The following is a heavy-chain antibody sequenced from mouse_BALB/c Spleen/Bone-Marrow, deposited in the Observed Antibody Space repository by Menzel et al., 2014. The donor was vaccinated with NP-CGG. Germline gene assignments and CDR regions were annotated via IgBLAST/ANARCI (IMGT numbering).Heavy chain of an antibody. CDR2: IDPSNSET. J-gene: IGHJ4*01. V-gene: IGHV1S74*01. Sequence: QVQLQQSGPQLVRPGASVKISCKASGYSFTSYWMHWVKQRPGQGLEWIGMIDPSNSETRLNQKFKDKATLTVDKSSSTPYMQLSHPTAEETEVYYCGRVWDGGFCEMGLWGLGT. CDR1: GYSFTSYW. D-gene: IGHD1-1*02. CDR3: GRVWDGGFCEMGL.